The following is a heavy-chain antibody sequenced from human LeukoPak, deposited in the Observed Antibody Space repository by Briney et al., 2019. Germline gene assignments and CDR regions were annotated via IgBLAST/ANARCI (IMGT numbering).Heavy chain of an antibody. CDR1: GYSFTSYW. CDR2: IYPSDSDT. D-gene: IGHD2-2*01. J-gene: IGHJ6*03. CDR3: ARGGRTSCVSCYQLYYYMDV. Sequence: GESLKISCKGSGYSFTSYWIGWVRQMPGKGLEWMGNIYPSDSDTRYSPSFQGQVTISAEKSISTAYLQWNSLKASDTAMYYCARGGRTSCVSCYQLYYYMDVWGKGTTVTVSS. V-gene: IGHV5-51*03.